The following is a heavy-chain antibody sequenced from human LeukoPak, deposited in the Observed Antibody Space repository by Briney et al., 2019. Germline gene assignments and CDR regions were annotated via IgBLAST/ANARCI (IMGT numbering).Heavy chain of an antibody. V-gene: IGHV3-30*02. CDR3: AKGDSSSWSIDY. CDR2: IRYDGSNK. J-gene: IGHJ4*02. CDR1: GFTFSSYG. Sequence: PGGSLRLSCAASGFTFSSYGMHWVRQAPGKGLEWVAFIRYDGSNKYYADSVKGRFTISRDNSKNTLYLQMNSLRAEDTAVYYCAKGDSSSWSIDYWGQGTLVTVSS. D-gene: IGHD6-13*01.